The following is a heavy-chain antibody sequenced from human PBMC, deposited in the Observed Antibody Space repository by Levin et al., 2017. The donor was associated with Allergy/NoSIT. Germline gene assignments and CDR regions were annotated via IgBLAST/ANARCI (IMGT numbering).Heavy chain of an antibody. J-gene: IGHJ3*02. CDR1: GGSIRSGSYY. D-gene: IGHD3-9*01. Sequence: SETLSLTCTVSGGSIRSGSYYWSWIRQPAGKGLEWIGRIYTSGSTKYSPSLKSRITISVDTSKNHFSLKLSSVTAADTAMYYCARTARTLTGYYYPAFDIWGQGTMVTVSS. CDR3: ARTARTLTGYYYPAFDI. CDR2: IYTSGST. V-gene: IGHV4-61*02.